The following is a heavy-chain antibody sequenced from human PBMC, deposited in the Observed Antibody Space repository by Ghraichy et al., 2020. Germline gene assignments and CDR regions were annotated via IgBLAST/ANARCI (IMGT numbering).Heavy chain of an antibody. J-gene: IGHJ3*02. V-gene: IGHV4-30-2*03. CDR2: IYHSGTT. CDR1: NGSINSGSFS. Sequence: SETLSLTCAVSNGSINSGSFSWSWIRQPPGKGLEWIGYIYHSGTTYYNPSLKSQVTISVDTSMNQFSLRLSSVTAADTAVYYCARLRSLLAGYDAFDIWGQGTMVTVSS. D-gene: IGHD6-19*01. CDR3: ARLRSLLAGYDAFDI.